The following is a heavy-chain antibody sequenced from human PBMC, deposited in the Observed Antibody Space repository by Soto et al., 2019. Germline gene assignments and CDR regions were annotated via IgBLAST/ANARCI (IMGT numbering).Heavy chain of an antibody. Sequence: SETLSLTCTVSRGSITGYFWSWIRQPPGKGLEWTGSIYYSGGTKYNPSLKSRLTISVDTSKSQFSLTLSSVTAADTAVYYCARAGDYDPGDYWGQGTPVTVSS. CDR1: RGSITGYF. J-gene: IGHJ4*02. V-gene: IGHV4-59*01. D-gene: IGHD4-17*01. CDR3: ARAGDYDPGDY. CDR2: IYYSGGT.